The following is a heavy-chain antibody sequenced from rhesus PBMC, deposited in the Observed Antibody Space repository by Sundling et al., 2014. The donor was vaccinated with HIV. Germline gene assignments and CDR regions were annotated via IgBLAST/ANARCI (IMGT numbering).Heavy chain of an antibody. D-gene: IGHD2-39*01. CDR2: IRWDGARA. J-gene: IGHJ2*01. CDR1: GFSFDDYA. CDR3: ARVPYAVVGLYWYFDL. Sequence: EVQPVESGGGVVQPGGSLRLSCAASGFSFDDYAMQWVRQAPGKGLEWVSGIRWDGARADYADSVKGRFTISRDNAKNSLYLQMDSLRPEDTALYYCARVPYAVVGLYWYFDLWGPGTPITISS. V-gene: IGHV3-67*01.